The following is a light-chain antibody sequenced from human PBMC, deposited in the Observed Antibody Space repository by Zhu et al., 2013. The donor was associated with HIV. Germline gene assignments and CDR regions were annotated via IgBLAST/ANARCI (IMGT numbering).Light chain of an antibody. CDR3: QAWGTTSVV. J-gene: IGLJ2*01. V-gene: IGLV3-1*01. CDR1: MFGDKY. Sequence: SYELTQPPSVSVSPGQTATISCSGDMFGDKYVSWYQQKPGQSPVLLIFQDNRRPSGTPERISGATSGNTATLTIRGTQAMDEADYYCQAWGTTSVVFGGGTKLTVL. CDR2: QDN.